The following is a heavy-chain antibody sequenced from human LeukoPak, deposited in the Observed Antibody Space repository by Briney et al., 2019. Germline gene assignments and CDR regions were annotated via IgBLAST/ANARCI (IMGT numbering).Heavy chain of an antibody. J-gene: IGHJ4*02. Sequence: GGSLRLSCAASGFTFRNYGMHWVRQAPGKWLEWVAFIHYAGSNNYYADSVKGRFTISRDNSKNTLYLQMNSLRPEDTAVYYCAKDHVYSSGWYDYWGQGTLVTVSS. CDR1: GFTFRNYG. CDR2: IHYAGSNN. D-gene: IGHD6-19*01. V-gene: IGHV3-30*02. CDR3: AKDHVYSSGWYDY.